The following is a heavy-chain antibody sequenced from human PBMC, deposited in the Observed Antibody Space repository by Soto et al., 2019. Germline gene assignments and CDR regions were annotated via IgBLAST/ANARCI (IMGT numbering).Heavy chain of an antibody. Sequence: PGGSLRLSCAASGITFSTYAMSWVRRAPGKGLEWVSTIGSNGADKQYADFVKGRFTVSRDSSKSTLSLQMNSLRAEDTAVYYCAADYLRHNSLKRYYYSSGMDVWGQGTTVTVSS. CDR2: IGSNGADK. J-gene: IGHJ6*02. D-gene: IGHD4-17*01. CDR1: GITFSTYA. V-gene: IGHV3-23*01. CDR3: AADYLRHNSLKRYYYSSGMDV.